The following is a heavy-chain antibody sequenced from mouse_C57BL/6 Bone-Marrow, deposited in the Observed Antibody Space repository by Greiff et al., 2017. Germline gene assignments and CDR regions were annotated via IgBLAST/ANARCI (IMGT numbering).Heavy chain of an antibody. V-gene: IGHV14-4*01. D-gene: IGHD2-1*01. J-gene: IGHJ2*01. CDR2: IDPENGDT. CDR1: GFNIKDDY. CDR3: TTYYYGKRYFDY. Sequence: VQLQQSGAELVRPGASVKLSCTASGFNIKDDYMHWVKQRPEQGLEWIGWIDPENGDTEYASKFQGKATITADTSSNTAYLQLSSLTSEDTADYYCTTYYYGKRYFDYWGQGTTLTVSS.